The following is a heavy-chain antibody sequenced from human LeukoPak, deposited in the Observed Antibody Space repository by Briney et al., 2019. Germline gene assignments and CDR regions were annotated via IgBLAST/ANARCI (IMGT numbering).Heavy chain of an antibody. CDR1: GGTFSSYA. Sequence: SVKVSCKASGGTFSSYAISWVRQAPGQGLEWMGRIIPIFGTENYAQKLQGRVTITTDESTSTAYMELSSLRSEDTAVYYCARDGRYCSGGSCYSVQHWGQGTLVTVSS. J-gene: IGHJ1*01. V-gene: IGHV1-69*05. CDR3: ARDGRYCSGGSCYSVQH. CDR2: IIPIFGTE. D-gene: IGHD2-15*01.